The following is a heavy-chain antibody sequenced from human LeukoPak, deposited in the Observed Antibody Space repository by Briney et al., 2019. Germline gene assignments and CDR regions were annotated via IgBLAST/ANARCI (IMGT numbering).Heavy chain of an antibody. J-gene: IGHJ4*02. V-gene: IGHV1-18*01. D-gene: IGHD1-7*01. CDR1: GYIFNSYG. CDR2: ISAYNGNT. CDR3: ARDGITGTVLRY. Sequence: GPSVRVSCKASGYIFNSYGIRWVPQAPGQGLEWMGWISAYNGNTNYAQKLQGRVTMTTDTSTSTAYMELRSLISDDTAVYFCARDGITGTVLRYWGQGNLVTVSS.